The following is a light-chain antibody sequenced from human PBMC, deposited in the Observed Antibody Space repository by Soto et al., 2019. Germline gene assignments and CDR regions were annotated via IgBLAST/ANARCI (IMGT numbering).Light chain of an antibody. J-gene: IGKJ2*01. CDR3: QQSYSLPRT. CDR2: TAS. Sequence: DIQMTQSPSSLSASVGDRVTITCRASQSVSFYLNWYQQTPGKAPNLLIYTASTVQSGVPSRLSGNGSGTDFTLTINNLQPEDFATYLCQQSYSLPRTFGQGTKLEIK. CDR1: QSVSFY. V-gene: IGKV1-39*01.